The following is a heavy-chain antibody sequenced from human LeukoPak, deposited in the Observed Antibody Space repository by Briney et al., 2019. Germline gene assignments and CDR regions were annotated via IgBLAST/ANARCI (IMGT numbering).Heavy chain of an antibody. CDR3: AKDVAPDSGWDLDY. CDR1: GLTFSTYS. CDR2: IYNSGAKI. J-gene: IGHJ4*02. D-gene: IGHD6-19*01. V-gene: IGHV3-23*01. Sequence: GGSLRLSCAVSGLTFSTYSMTWVRQGPGKGLEWVSSIYNSGAKIFYADSVKGRFTISRDNSKNVPYLQMNSLRVEDTAVYYCAKDVAPDSGWDLDYWGQGTLVTVSS.